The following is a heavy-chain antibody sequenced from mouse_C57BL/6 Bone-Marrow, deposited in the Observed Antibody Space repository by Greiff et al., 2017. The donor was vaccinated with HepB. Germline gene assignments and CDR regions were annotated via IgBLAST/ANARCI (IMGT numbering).Heavy chain of an antibody. D-gene: IGHD2-10*02. CDR3: ARGLYGYWYFDV. Sequence: EVQRVESAGGLVQPGSSMKLSCTASGFTFSDYYMAWVRQVPEKGLEWVANINYDGSSTYYLDSLKSRFIISRDNAKNILYLQMSSLKSEDTATYYCARGLYGYWYFDVWGTGTTVTVSS. CDR2: INYDGSST. J-gene: IGHJ1*03. CDR1: GFTFSDYY. V-gene: IGHV5-16*01.